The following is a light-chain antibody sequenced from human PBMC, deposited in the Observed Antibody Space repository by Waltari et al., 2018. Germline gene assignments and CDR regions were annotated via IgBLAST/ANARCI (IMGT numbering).Light chain of an antibody. CDR3: SSHAGNNLWI. Sequence: HSALTQPPSASGSPGQSVTISCTGTSADVGGYDYVSWYQQHPGKVPKLIIYDVTKRPSGVPPRFSAPKSGNSASLTVSGLQAEDEADYYCSSHAGNNLWIFGGGTKVTVL. CDR1: SADVGGYDY. CDR2: DVT. V-gene: IGLV2-8*01. J-gene: IGLJ2*01.